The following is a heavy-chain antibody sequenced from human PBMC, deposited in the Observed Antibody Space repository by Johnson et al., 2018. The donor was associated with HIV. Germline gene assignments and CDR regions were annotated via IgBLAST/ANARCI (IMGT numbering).Heavy chain of an antibody. CDR1: GFSFIDYA. CDR3: ARDFSDYGDYGRCAFDI. D-gene: IGHD4-17*01. Sequence: VQLVESGGCLVKPGGSLRLSCAASGFSFIDYAMIWARQAPGKGLEWVSFISGGEDDTYYADSVKGRFTISRDKSKNTVYLQMNSLRVEDTALYYCARDFSDYGDYGRCAFDIWGQGTMVTVSS. J-gene: IGHJ3*02. V-gene: IGHV3-23*04. CDR2: ISGGEDDT.